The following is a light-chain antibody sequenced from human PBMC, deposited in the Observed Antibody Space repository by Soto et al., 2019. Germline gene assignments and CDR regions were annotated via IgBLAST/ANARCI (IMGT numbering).Light chain of an antibody. Sequence: QSVLTQPASVSGSPGQSITIFCTGTSSDVGGYDSVSWYQQHPGKAPKAMIYDVSNRPSGVSDRFSASKSGNTASLTISGLQAEDEADYYCSSYTSSTTLVFGTGTKLTVL. CDR2: DVS. CDR1: SSDVGGYDS. J-gene: IGLJ1*01. V-gene: IGLV2-14*03. CDR3: SSYTSSTTLV.